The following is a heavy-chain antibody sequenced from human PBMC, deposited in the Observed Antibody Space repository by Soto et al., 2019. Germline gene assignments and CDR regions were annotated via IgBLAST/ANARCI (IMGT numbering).Heavy chain of an antibody. V-gene: IGHV3-23*01. CDR2: ISGRGST. D-gene: IGHD3-16*02. Sequence: GGSLRLSCAASGFTFSSYAMSWVRQAPGKGLEWVSGISGRGSTTYADSVKGRFAISRDNSKNTLYLQMNSLRAEDTAVYYCAKEKDYEYVWGTYRYTSDYWGQGTLVTVSS. CDR3: AKEKDYEYVWGTYRYTSDY. CDR1: GFTFSSYA. J-gene: IGHJ4*02.